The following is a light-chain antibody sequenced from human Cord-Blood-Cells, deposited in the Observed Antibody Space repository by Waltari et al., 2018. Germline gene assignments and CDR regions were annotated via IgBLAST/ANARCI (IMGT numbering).Light chain of an antibody. J-gene: IGKJ1*01. CDR1: QSVSSY. CDR2: AAS. Sequence: EIVLTQSPATLSLSPGERATLSCRASQSVSSYLAWYQQKPGQAPRLLIYAASNRATVIPARFSGSESGIDFTLTISIIEPEDFAVYDCQQLSNWPPWTFGQGTKVEIK. V-gene: IGKV3-11*01. CDR3: QQLSNWPPWT.